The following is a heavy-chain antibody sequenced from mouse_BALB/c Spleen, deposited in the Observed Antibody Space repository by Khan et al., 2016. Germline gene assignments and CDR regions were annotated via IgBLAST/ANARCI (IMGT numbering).Heavy chain of an antibody. CDR2: ISSGGSVI. CDR1: GFTFSSFG. V-gene: IGHV5-17*02. Sequence: EVELVESGGGLVQPGGSRKLSCAASGFTFSSFGMHWVRQAPEKGLEWVAFISSGGSVIYYADTVKGRFTISRDNPKNTLFLQMTSLRSEDTAMYCCEGGDYWGQGTTLTVSS. CDR3: EGGDY. J-gene: IGHJ2*01.